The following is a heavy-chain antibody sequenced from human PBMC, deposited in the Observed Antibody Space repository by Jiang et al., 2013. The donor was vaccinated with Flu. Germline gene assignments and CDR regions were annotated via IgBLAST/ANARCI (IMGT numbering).Heavy chain of an antibody. CDR1: GFSLSTSGVA. CDR3: AHRKYIDTWSDVRYFDY. CDR2: FIGMMK. J-gene: IGHJ4*02. V-gene: IGHV2-5*02. D-gene: IGHD1-1*01. Sequence: KPXQTLTLTCNLSGFSLSTSGVAXVGSVSPQERPWSGLPSFIGMMKSATAPSLKSRLTVTKDTSKNQVVLTLTNMDPVDTATYYCAHRKYIDTWSDVRYFDYWGQGTLVTVSS.